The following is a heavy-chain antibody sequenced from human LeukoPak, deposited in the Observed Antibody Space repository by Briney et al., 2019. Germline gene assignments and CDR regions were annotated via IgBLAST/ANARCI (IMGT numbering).Heavy chain of an antibody. V-gene: IGHV3-21*01. Sequence: TGGSLRLSCAASGFTFSSYSMNWVRQAPGKGLEWVSSISSSSSYIYYADSVKGRFTISRDNAKNSLYLQMNSVRAEDTAVYYCASSPGEWEPMYYFDYWGQGTLVTVSS. CDR1: GFTFSSYS. CDR3: ASSPGEWEPMYYFDY. D-gene: IGHD1-26*01. CDR2: ISSSSSYI. J-gene: IGHJ4*02.